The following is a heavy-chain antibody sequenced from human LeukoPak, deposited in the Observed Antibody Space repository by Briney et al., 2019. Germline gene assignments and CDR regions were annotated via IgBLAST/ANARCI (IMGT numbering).Heavy chain of an antibody. J-gene: IGHJ4*02. CDR1: GFTFSSYW. D-gene: IGHD5-18*01. CDR3: ARDIPRGHRGYSYGYFDY. V-gene: IGHV3-7*01. CDR2: IKQDGSEK. Sequence: GGSLRLSCAASGFTFSSYWMSWVRQAPGKGLEWVANIKQDGSEKYYVDSVKGRFTISRDNAKNSLYLQMNSLRAEDTAVYYCARDIPRGHRGYSYGYFDYWGQGTLVTVSS.